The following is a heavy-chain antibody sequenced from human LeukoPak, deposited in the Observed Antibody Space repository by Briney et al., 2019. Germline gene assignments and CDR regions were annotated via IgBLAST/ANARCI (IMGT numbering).Heavy chain of an antibody. CDR3: ARDRNSSGWYGNY. CDR2: ISSSSSYI. D-gene: IGHD6-19*01. Sequence: GSLRLSCAASGFTFSSYSMNWVRQAPGRGLEWVSSISSSSSYIYYADSVKGRFTISRDNAKNSLYLQMNSLRAEDTAVYYCARDRNSSGWYGNYWGQGTLVTVSS. V-gene: IGHV3-21*01. J-gene: IGHJ4*02. CDR1: GFTFSSYS.